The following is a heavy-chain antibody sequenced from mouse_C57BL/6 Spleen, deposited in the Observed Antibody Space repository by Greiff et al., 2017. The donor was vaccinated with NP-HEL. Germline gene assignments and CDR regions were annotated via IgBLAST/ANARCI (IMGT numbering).Heavy chain of an antibody. CDR3: ARAYYGSSPFDY. CDR1: GYTFTDYN. Sequence: DVQLQESGPELVKPGASVKIPCKASGYTFTDYNMDWVKQSHGKSLEWIGDINPNNGGTIYNQKFKGKATLTVDKSSSTAYMELRSLTSEDTAVYYCARAYYGSSPFDYWGQGTTLTVSS. J-gene: IGHJ2*01. CDR2: INPNNGGT. D-gene: IGHD1-1*01. V-gene: IGHV1-18*01.